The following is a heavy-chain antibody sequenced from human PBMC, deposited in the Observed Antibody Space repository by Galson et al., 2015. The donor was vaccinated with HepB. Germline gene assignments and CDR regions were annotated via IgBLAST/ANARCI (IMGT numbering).Heavy chain of an antibody. CDR1: GFTFDDYA. Sequence: SLRLSCAASGFTFDDYAMHWVRQAPGKGLEWVSGIRWNSGSIGYADSVKGRFTISRDNAKYSLYLQMNSLRAEDTALYYCAKDSQSYGDYGASQVCAQGTILTVSS. J-gene: IGHJ3*01. V-gene: IGHV3-9*01. D-gene: IGHD4-17*01. CDR3: AKDSQSYGDYGASQV. CDR2: IRWNSGSI.